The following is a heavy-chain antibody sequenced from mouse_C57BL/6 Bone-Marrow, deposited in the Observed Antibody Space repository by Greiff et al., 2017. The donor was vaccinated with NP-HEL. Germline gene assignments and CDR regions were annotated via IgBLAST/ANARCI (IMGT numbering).Heavy chain of an antibody. CDR2: IDPETGGT. Sequence: QVQLQQSGAELVRPGASVTLSCKASGYTFTDYEMHWVKQTPVHGLEWIGAIDPETGGTAYNQKFKGKAILTADKSSSTAYMELRSLTSEDSAVYYCTRVYYDYVFDYWGQGTTLTVSS. J-gene: IGHJ2*01. CDR1: GYTFTDYE. D-gene: IGHD2-4*01. CDR3: TRVYYDYVFDY. V-gene: IGHV1-15*01.